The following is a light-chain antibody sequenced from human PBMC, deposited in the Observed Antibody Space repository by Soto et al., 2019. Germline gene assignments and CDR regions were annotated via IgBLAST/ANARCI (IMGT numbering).Light chain of an antibody. CDR3: SSYTTSSTQVV. CDR1: SSDVGSYNY. J-gene: IGLJ3*02. Sequence: QSALTQPASVSGSPGQSITISCTGTSSDVGSYNYVSWYQQYPGKAPKLMIYDVSNRPSGVSYRFSGSKYGNTASLTISGLQAEDEADYYCSSYTTSSTQVVFGGGTKLTVL. V-gene: IGLV2-14*01. CDR2: DVS.